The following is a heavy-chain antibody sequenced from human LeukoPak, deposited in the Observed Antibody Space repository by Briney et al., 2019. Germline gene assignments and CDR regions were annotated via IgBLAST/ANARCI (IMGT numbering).Heavy chain of an antibody. Sequence: PSETLSLTCTVSGGSISNYYWSWIRQSPGRGLEWIGYIYYTGNTNYNPSLRSRLTISVDTSKNQFSLKLSSVTAADTAVYYCARGSGSSYFDLWGQGTLVTVSS. J-gene: IGHJ4*02. CDR3: ARGSGSSYFDL. V-gene: IGHV4-59*01. CDR2: IYYTGNT. D-gene: IGHD1-26*01. CDR1: GGSISNYY.